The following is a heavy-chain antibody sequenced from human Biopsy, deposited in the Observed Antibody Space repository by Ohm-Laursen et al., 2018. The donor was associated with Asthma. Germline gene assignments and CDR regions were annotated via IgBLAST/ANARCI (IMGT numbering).Heavy chain of an antibody. J-gene: IGHJ3*02. V-gene: IGHV3-33*01. Sequence: SLRLSCAASGFTFSSYGMHWVRQAPGKGLEWVAVIWYDGSNKYYADSVKGRFTIPRDNSKNTLYLQMNSLRAEDTALYHCARDRAVTGLNDAFDTWGQGTMVTVSS. CDR1: GFTFSSYG. CDR2: IWYDGSNK. CDR3: ARDRAVTGLNDAFDT. D-gene: IGHD4-17*01.